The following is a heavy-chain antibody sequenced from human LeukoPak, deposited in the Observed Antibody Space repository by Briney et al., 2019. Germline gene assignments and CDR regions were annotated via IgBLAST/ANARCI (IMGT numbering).Heavy chain of an antibody. J-gene: IGHJ4*02. Sequence: GGSLRLSCAASGFTFSSHAMHWVRQAPGKGLEWVAVMSYDDRNKNYAHSVKGRFTISRDNSKNTLYLQMNSLRAEDTAVYYCARAPWDDSPIDYWGQGTLVTVSS. V-gene: IGHV3-30*04. CDR3: ARAPWDDSPIDY. CDR1: GFTFSSHA. CDR2: MSYDDRNK. D-gene: IGHD3-3*01.